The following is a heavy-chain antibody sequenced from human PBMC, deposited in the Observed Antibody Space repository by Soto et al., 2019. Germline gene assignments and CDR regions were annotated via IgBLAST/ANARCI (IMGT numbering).Heavy chain of an antibody. J-gene: IGHJ4*02. Sequence: QITLKEAGPTLVKPTQTLTLTCSFSGFSLITSGVGVGWIRQPPGKALEWLALIYWDDDTGYSTSLRSRLTTTKDTSSNQVVLTMTNMDPADTATYYCAHTMAPRIFDSWGQGTLVTVSS. CDR1: GFSLITSGVG. CDR3: AHTMAPRIFDS. V-gene: IGHV2-5*02. CDR2: IYWDDDT.